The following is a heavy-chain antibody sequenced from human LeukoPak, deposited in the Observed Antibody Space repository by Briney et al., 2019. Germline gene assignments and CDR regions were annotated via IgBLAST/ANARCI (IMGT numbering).Heavy chain of an antibody. CDR1: GFIFSSYG. D-gene: IGHD2-15*01. CDR3: ARSGGGTYFDY. Sequence: PGRFLRLSCTVSGFIFSSYGMHWVRQAPGKGLEWVAVIRSDGSNKDYVGSVKGRFTISRDDSKNTLYLQMNSLRVEDTAVYYCARSGGGTYFDYWGQGTLVTVSS. V-gene: IGHV3-33*01. CDR2: IRSDGSNK. J-gene: IGHJ4*02.